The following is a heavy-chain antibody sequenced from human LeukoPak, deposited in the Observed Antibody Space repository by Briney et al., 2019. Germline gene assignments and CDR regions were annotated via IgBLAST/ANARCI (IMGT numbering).Heavy chain of an antibody. CDR2: INSDGSWT. CDR1: GNYW. J-gene: IGHJ4*02. V-gene: IGHV3-74*01. Sequence: GGSLRLSCAASGNYWMHWVRQAPGKGLVWVSHINSDGSWTGYADSVKGRFTISKDNAKNMVYLHMNSLRVDDTAVYYCVSFYETYWGRGALVTVSS. D-gene: IGHD2-2*01. CDR3: VSFYETY.